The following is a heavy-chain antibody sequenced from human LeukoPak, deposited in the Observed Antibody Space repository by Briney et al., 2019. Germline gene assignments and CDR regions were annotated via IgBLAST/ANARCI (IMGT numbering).Heavy chain of an antibody. D-gene: IGHD3-22*01. V-gene: IGHV3-53*01. Sequence: GGSLRLSCPASGFTVSCNYMSWVRQAPGKGLEWVSVIYSGGSTYYADSVKGRFTISRENSKNTLYLQMNSLRGEDTAVYYCARGHDISGCTWGDYYYYMDVWGKGTTVTVSS. J-gene: IGHJ6*03. CDR3: ARGHDISGCTWGDYYYYMDV. CDR2: IYSGGST. CDR1: GFTVSCNY.